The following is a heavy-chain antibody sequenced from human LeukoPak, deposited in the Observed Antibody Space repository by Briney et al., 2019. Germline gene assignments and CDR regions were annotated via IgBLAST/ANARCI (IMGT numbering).Heavy chain of an antibody. V-gene: IGHV3-15*01. D-gene: IGHD3-16*02. J-gene: IGHJ4*02. CDR3: TTETYYDYVRGSYRSIDY. Sequence: RRSLRPSCAPSGFTSSNAWISWVRQAPGKGLEWVGRIKSKTDGGTTDYAAPVKGRFTISRDDSKNTLYLQMNSLKTEDTAVYYSTTETYYDYVRGSYRSIDYGGQATLVTVP. CDR1: GFTSSNAW. CDR2: IKSKTDGGTT.